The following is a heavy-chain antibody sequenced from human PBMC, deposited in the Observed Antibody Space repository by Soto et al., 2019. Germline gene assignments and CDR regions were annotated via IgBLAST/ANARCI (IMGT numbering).Heavy chain of an antibody. J-gene: IGHJ4*02. V-gene: IGHV3-48*01. CDR3: ATETSYGGYAY. CDR1: GFTFSSYS. CDR2: ISSSSSTI. D-gene: IGHD5-12*01. Sequence: GSLRLSCAASGFTFSSYSINWVRQAPGKGLEWVSYISSSSSTIYYADSVRGRFTISRDNAKNSLYLQMNSLRVEDTAVYYCATETSYGGYAYWGRGTLVTVSS.